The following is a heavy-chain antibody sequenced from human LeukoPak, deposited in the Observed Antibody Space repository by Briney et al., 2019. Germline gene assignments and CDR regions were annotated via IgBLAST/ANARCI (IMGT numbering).Heavy chain of an antibody. CDR1: GFTFSTYD. V-gene: IGHV3-30*03. CDR3: ARDPVSDKPDYFDD. Sequence: PGGSLRLSCAASGFTFSTYDMHWVRQAPDKGLEWVAVISADGGLKFYADSVKGRFTISRDNSKNTLFLQMKSLRPQDTAVYSYARDPVSDKPDYFDDWGQGTLVTVSS. J-gene: IGHJ4*02. D-gene: IGHD1-14*01. CDR2: ISADGGLK.